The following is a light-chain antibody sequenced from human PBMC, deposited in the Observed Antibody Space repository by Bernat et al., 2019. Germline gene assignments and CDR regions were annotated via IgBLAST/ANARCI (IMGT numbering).Light chain of an antibody. CDR2: YET. J-gene: IGLJ3*02. V-gene: IGLV3-21*04. CDR3: QVWDSSGLWV. Sequence: SYVLTQPPSVSVAPGGTATITCGGDDIGDKRVHWYQQKPGQAPVLIMYYETKRPSGIPERFTGTSSGSVATLTINRAEAGDEAYYYCQVWDSSGLWVFGGGTKVTVV. CDR1: DIGDKR.